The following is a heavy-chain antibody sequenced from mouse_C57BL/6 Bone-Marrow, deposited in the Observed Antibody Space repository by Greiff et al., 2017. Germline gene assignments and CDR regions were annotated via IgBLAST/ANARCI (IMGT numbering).Heavy chain of an antibody. CDR3: ARWGLRRAFAY. D-gene: IGHD2-2*01. Sequence: QVQLQQSGAELVKPGASVKLSCKASGYTFTSYWMHWVKQRPGQGLEWIGMIYPNSGSTNYNEKFKSKATLTVDKSSSTAYMQLSSLSSEDSAVYCWARWGLRRAFAYWGQGTLVTVSA. V-gene: IGHV1-64*01. CDR1: GYTFTSYW. J-gene: IGHJ3*01. CDR2: IYPNSGST.